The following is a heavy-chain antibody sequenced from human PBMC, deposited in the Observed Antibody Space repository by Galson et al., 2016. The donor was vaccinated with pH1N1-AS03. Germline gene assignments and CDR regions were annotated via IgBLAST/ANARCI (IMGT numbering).Heavy chain of an antibody. CDR1: GYSISTGYY. CDR3: VRGGREIRSDAIFPGGADS. Sequence: SETLSLTCDVPGYSISTGYYWGWIRQPPGKGLEWIGSIYHTGTSHYNPSVKSRVIISVDTSKSQFSLKLSSVSAADTAVYYCVRGGREIRSDAIFPGGADSWGRGTLVSVSS. V-gene: IGHV4-38-2*01. J-gene: IGHJ4*02. CDR2: IYHTGTS. D-gene: IGHD2-15*01.